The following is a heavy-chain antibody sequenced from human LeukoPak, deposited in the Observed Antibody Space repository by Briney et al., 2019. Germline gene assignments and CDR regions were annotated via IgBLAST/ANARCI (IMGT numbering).Heavy chain of an antibody. V-gene: IGHV3-64D*06. CDR1: GFTFSSYA. J-gene: IGHJ4*02. D-gene: IGHD1-1*01. Sequence: PAGSLRLSCSASGFTFSSYAMHWVRQAPGKGLEYVSAISSNGGSRYYADSVKGRFTISRDNSKNTLYLQMSSLRAEDTAVYYCVVQGWVFRAPTQYYFDYWGQGTLVTVSS. CDR3: VVQGWVFRAPTQYYFDY. CDR2: ISSNGGSR.